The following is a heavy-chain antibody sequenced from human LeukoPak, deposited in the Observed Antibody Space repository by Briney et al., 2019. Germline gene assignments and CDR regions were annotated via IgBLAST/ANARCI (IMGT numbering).Heavy chain of an antibody. CDR3: ASLYSSRGLDY. V-gene: IGHV4-59*12. D-gene: IGHD6-13*01. Sequence: SETLSLTCTVSGGSITNYYWSWIRQPPGKGLEWIGFLYYSGSTSYSPSLKSRVTISVDTSKNQFSLKLSSVTAADTAVYYCASLYSSRGLDYWGQGTLVTVSS. CDR2: LYYSGST. CDR1: GGSITNYY. J-gene: IGHJ4*02.